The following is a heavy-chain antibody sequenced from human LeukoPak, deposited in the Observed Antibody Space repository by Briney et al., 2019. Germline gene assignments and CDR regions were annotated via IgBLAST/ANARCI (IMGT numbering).Heavy chain of an antibody. D-gene: IGHD5-18*01. CDR3: ARAWIELWSHDY. Sequence: PGGSLRLSCAASGLTVSSYWMSWVRWAPGKGLEWVANIKQDGGDKYYVDSVKGRFTISKDNAKSSLYLQMNSLRAEDTAVYYCARAWIELWSHDYWGQGTLVTVSS. V-gene: IGHV3-7*03. CDR2: IKQDGGDK. J-gene: IGHJ4*02. CDR1: GLTVSSYW.